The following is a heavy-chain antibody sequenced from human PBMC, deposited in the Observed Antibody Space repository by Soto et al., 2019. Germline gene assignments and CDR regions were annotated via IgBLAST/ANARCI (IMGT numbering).Heavy chain of an antibody. CDR2: IYYSGST. Sequence: QLQLQESGPGLVKPSETLSLTCTVSGGSIRSNSYYWGWIRQPPGKGLEWIGSIYYSGSTYYNPSLKSRVTISVDTSKNQFSLKLSSVTAADTAVYYCARHWALDYWGQGTLVTVSS. D-gene: IGHD3-16*01. V-gene: IGHV4-39*01. J-gene: IGHJ4*02. CDR3: ARHWALDY. CDR1: GGSIRSNSYY.